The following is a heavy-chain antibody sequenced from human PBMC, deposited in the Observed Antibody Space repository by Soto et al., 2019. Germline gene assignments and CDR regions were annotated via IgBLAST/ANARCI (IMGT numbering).Heavy chain of an antibody. CDR2: IYYSGST. CDR1: GVSISSSSYY. V-gene: IGHV4-39*02. Sequence: QLQLQESGPGLVKPSETLSLTCTVSGVSISSSSYYWGWIRQPPGKGLEWIGSIYYSGSTFYSPSLRSRVTISVDTSKNQFSLRVSSVTAADTAVYYCAREYSSAPDYWGQGTLVTVSS. CDR3: AREYSSAPDY. D-gene: IGHD6-25*01. J-gene: IGHJ4*02.